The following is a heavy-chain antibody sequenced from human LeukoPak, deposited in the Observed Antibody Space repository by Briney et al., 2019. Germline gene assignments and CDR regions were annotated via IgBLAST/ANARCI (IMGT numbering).Heavy chain of an antibody. CDR3: ARNDSSGYFDY. D-gene: IGHD3-22*01. V-gene: IGHV4-38-2*01. CDR2: VYHSGST. CDR1: GGSFSGYY. Sequence: SETLSLTCAVYGGSFSGYYWGWIRQPPGKGLEWIGSVYHSGSTHYSPSLKSRVTISVDTSKNQFSLKLGSVTAADTAVYYCARNDSSGYFDYWGQGTLVTVSS. J-gene: IGHJ4*02.